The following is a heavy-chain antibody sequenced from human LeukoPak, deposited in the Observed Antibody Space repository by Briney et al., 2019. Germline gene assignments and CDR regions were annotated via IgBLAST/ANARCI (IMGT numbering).Heavy chain of an antibody. CDR2: MSYDGINK. CDR1: GYFFPNAW. V-gene: IGHV3-30-3*01. D-gene: IGHD4-23*01. J-gene: IGHJ4*02. Sequence: GGSLRLSCTISGYFFPNAWLNWVRQAPGKGLEWVAVMSYDGINKYYADSVKGRFTISRDNSKNTVYLQMNSLRAEDTAVFYCARGNYGGNSSLDGWGQGTLVTVSS. CDR3: ARGNYGGNSSLDG.